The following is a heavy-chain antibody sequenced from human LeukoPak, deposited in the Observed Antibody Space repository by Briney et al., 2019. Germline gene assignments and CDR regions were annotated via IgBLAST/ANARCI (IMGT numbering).Heavy chain of an antibody. CDR2: LSGNGLST. Sequence: GGSLRLSCAVSGFTFSSFAMSWVRQGPGKGLEWVSGLSGNGLSTYYAGSVKGRYIISRDNAKNSLYLQMNSLRAEDTALYYCAKNSSWGQGTLVTVSS. CDR3: AKNSS. D-gene: IGHD4-23*01. CDR1: GFTFSSFA. J-gene: IGHJ5*02. V-gene: IGHV3-23*01.